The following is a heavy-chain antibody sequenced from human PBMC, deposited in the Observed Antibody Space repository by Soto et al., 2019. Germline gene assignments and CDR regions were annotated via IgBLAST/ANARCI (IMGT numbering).Heavy chain of an antibody. J-gene: IGHJ4*02. CDR2: IKTKTDGGTT. CDR3: TTERTYYDILTGYYSPNYFDY. V-gene: IGHV3-15*01. Sequence: PGGSLRLSCAASGFTFSNAWMSWVRQAPGKGLEWVGRIKTKTDGGTTDYAAPVKGRFTISRDDSKNTLYLQMNSLKTEDTAVYYCTTERTYYDILTGYYSPNYFDYWGQGTLVTVSS. CDR1: GFTFSNAW. D-gene: IGHD3-9*01.